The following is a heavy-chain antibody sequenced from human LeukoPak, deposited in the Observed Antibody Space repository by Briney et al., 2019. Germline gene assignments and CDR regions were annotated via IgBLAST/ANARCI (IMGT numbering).Heavy chain of an antibody. CDR1: GYTFSHYS. V-gene: IGHV3-21*01. CDR2: ISSTSDYI. CDR3: VSGNDPDSTWENYRLDAFDI. J-gene: IGHJ3*02. Sequence: GGSLRLSCAASGYTFSHYSVNWVRQAPGKGLEWVASISSTSDYIYYADSVKGRFTISRENTKSSLYLQMKSLRAEDTAVYYCVSGNDPDSTWENYRLDAFDIWGQGTTVIVSS. D-gene: IGHD3-16*02.